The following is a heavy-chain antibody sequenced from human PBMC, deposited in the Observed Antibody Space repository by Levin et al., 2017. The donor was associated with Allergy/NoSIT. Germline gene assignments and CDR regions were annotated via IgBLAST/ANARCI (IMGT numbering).Heavy chain of an antibody. CDR1: GFTFSSYG. D-gene: IGHD3-22*01. J-gene: IGHJ3*02. CDR2: ISYDGSNK. CDR3: AKEKGGDYYDSSGWAFDI. V-gene: IGHV3-30*18. Sequence: GGSLRLSCAASGFTFSSYGMHWVRQAPGKGLEWVAVISYDGSNKYYADSVKGRFTISRDNSKNTLYLQMNSLRAEDTAVYYCAKEKGGDYYDSSGWAFDIWGQGTMVTVSS.